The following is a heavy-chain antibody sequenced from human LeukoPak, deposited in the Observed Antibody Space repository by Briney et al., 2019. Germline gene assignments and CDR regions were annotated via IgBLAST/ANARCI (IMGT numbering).Heavy chain of an antibody. D-gene: IGHD6-13*01. Sequence: PGGSLRLSCAASGFTFSSYSMNWVRQAPGKGLKWVSSISSSSSYIYYADSVKGRFTISRDNAKNSLYLQMNSLRAEDTAVYYCARAVAAAGTGFDYWGQGTLVTVSS. V-gene: IGHV3-21*01. CDR2: ISSSSSYI. CDR3: ARAVAAAGTGFDY. J-gene: IGHJ4*02. CDR1: GFTFSSYS.